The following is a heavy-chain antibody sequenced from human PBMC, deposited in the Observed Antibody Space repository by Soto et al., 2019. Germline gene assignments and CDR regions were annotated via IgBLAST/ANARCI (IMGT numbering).Heavy chain of an antibody. D-gene: IGHD3-10*01. CDR2: LSRDGSVQ. CDR1: GFTFSTYA. Sequence: PGGSLRLSCAASGFTFSTYALHWVRLAPGKAMEWVAALSRDGSVQYWLDSVRGRFTISRDNSNNTLYLHMNSLRPEDTGVYYCVRSRSGAVADSFDYWGQGTQVTVSS. V-gene: IGHV3-30*04. CDR3: VRSRSGAVADSFDY. J-gene: IGHJ4*02.